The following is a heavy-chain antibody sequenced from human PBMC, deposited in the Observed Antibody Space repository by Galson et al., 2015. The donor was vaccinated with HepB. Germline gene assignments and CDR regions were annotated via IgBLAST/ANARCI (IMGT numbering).Heavy chain of an antibody. Sequence: SVKVSCKASGGTFSSYAISWVRQAPGQGLEWMGRIIPILGIANYAQKFQGRVTITADKSTSTAYMELSSLRSEDTAVYYCAREVFATRGALIEMATRRLGYAFDIWGQGTMVTVSS. J-gene: IGHJ3*02. CDR1: GGTFSSYA. D-gene: IGHD5-24*01. V-gene: IGHV1-69*04. CDR2: IIPILGIA. CDR3: AREVFATRGALIEMATRRLGYAFDI.